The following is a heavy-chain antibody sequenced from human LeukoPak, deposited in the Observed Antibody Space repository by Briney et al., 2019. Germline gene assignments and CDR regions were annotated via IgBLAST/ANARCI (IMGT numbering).Heavy chain of an antibody. CDR3: ARGLRYCSGGRCYFPPPYYYYMDV. J-gene: IGHJ6*03. CDR1: GYTFTSFD. V-gene: IGHV1-8*01. D-gene: IGHD2-15*01. Sequence: GASVKVSCKASGYTFTSFDMNWVRQATGQGLEWMGWMNPNSGNTGYAQKFQGRVTMTRNTSISTAYMELSSLRSEDTAVYYCARGLRYCSGGRCYFPPPYYYYMDVWGKGTTVTISS. CDR2: MNPNSGNT.